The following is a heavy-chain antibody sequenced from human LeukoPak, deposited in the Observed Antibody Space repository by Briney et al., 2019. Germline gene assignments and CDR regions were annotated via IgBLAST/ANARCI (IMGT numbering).Heavy chain of an antibody. D-gene: IGHD3-3*01. Sequence: GGSLRLSCAASGFSFSSYWMSWVRQAPGKGLEWVANTKQDGSEKYYANSVKGRFTISRDNAKNSLYLQMNSLRAEDTAVYYCASSGVVIEWFDPWGQGTLVTVSS. CDR2: TKQDGSEK. CDR1: GFSFSSYW. V-gene: IGHV3-7*01. CDR3: ASSGVVIEWFDP. J-gene: IGHJ5*02.